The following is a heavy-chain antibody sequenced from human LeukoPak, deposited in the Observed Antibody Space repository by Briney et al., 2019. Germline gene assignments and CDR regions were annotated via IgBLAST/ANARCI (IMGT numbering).Heavy chain of an antibody. D-gene: IGHD3-10*01. Sequence: SQTLSLTCVIARDSVSSNSAAWNWIRQSPSRGLEWLGRTYYRSKWYNGYAVSMRSRITISPDTSKNQFSPQLNSVTPEDTAVYYCASSSGSSFDYWGQGILVTVSS. CDR2: TYYRSKWYN. V-gene: IGHV6-1*01. J-gene: IGHJ4*02. CDR1: RDSVSSNSAA. CDR3: ASSSGSSFDY.